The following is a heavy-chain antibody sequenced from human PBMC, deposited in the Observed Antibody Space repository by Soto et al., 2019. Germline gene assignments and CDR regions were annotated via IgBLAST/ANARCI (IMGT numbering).Heavy chain of an antibody. CDR1: GFTFSIYS. CDR3: AKGGRRDALND. V-gene: IGHV3-23*01. Sequence: EVQLLESGGGLVQPGGSLRLSCAASGFTFSIYSMTWVRQAPGKGLEWVSVISGGGDVTDYADSVKGRFIISRDNSKNTVDLQMNSLRVEDTAVYYCAKGGRRDALNDWGQGTLVTVSS. J-gene: IGHJ4*02. D-gene: IGHD2-2*01. CDR2: ISGGGDVT.